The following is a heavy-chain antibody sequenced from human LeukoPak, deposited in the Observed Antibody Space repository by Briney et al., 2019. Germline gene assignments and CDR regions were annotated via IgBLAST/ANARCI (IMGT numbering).Heavy chain of an antibody. CDR1: GYSFTSNW. CDR3: ARHPPYLSAWARFDY. CDR2: IFPSDSDT. D-gene: IGHD6-19*01. J-gene: IGHJ4*02. V-gene: IGHV5-51*01. Sequence: GESLKISCKGSGYSFTSNWIGWVRQMPGKGLEWMGIIFPSDSDTRYSPSFEGQVTISVDKSINTAFLQWSSLKASDTAMYYCARHPPYLSAWARFDYWGRGTLVTVSS.